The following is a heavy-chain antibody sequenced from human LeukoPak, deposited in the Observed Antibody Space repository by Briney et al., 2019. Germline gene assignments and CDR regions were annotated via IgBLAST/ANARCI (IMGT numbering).Heavy chain of an antibody. CDR3: ARDYHSGLNYYYYMDV. J-gene: IGHJ6*03. Sequence: GGSLRLSCAASGFTFSSYEMNWVRQAPGKGLEWVSYISSGGITIYYADSVKGRFTISRDNAKNSLYLQMNSLRAEDTALCYCARDYHSGLNYYYYMDVWGKGTTVTVSS. CDR2: ISSGGITI. CDR1: GFTFSSYE. D-gene: IGHD3-22*01. V-gene: IGHV3-48*03.